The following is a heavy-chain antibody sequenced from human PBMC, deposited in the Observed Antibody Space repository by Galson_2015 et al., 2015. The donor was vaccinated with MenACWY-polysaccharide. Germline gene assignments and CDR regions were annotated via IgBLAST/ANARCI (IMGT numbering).Heavy chain of an antibody. V-gene: IGHV3-7*01. CDR1: GLAFSNWW. D-gene: IGHD7-27*01. CDR2: IKTDGSEK. CDR3: TRGRPCLGL. J-gene: IGHJ6*02. Sequence: SLRLSCAASGLAFSNWWMTWVRQAPGKGLEWVASIKTDGSEKYYVDSVKGRFTISRDNAKDSLYMQMNSLRAEGTAVYFCTRGRPCLGLWGQGTTVTVSS.